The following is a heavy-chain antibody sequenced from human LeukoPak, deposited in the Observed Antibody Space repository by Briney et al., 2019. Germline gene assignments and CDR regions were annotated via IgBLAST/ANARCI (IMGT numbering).Heavy chain of an antibody. CDR1: GYSFTSYW. CDR3: ARDRYYYDSSGFYYFDY. J-gene: IGHJ4*02. D-gene: IGHD3-22*01. V-gene: IGHV5-51*01. Sequence: ECLKISCKGSGYSFTSYWIGWVRQMPGKGLEWMGIIYPGDSDTRYSPSFQGQVTISADKSISTAYLQWSSLKASDTAMYYCARDRYYYDSSGFYYFDYWGQGTLVTVSS. CDR2: IYPGDSDT.